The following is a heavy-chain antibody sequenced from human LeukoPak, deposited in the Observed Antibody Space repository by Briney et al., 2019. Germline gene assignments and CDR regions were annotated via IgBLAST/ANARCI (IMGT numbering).Heavy chain of an antibody. V-gene: IGHV3-9*03. CDR3: ARGNSGSYSQDWFDP. CDR1: GFTFDDYA. D-gene: IGHD1-26*01. Sequence: GGSLRLSCAASGFTFDDYAMHWVRQAPGKGLEWVSGISWNSGTIGYADSVKGRFTISRDNAKNSPYLQMNSLRDDDMALYYCARGNSGSYSQDWFDPWGQGTLVTVSS. CDR2: ISWNSGTI. J-gene: IGHJ5*02.